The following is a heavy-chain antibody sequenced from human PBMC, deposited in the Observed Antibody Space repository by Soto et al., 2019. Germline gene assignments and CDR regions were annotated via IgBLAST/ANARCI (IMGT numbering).Heavy chain of an antibody. CDR1: GGSISSGDYY. D-gene: IGHD3-3*01. V-gene: IGHV4-30-4*01. CDR2: IYYSGRT. J-gene: IGHJ2*01. CDR3: ARIVESDYTIDFDL. Sequence: QVQLQESGPGLVKPSQTLSLTCTVPGGSISSGDYYWTWIRQPPGKGLEWIGYIYYSGRTNYNPSLSSRLTISVDTSKNQFSLNLGSVTAADTAVYYCARIVESDYTIDFDLWGRGTLVTVSS.